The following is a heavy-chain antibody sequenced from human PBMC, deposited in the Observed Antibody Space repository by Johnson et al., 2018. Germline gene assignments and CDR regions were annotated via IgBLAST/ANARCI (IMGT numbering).Heavy chain of an antibody. CDR3: ARDGAGSGWYPFDS. CDR2: ILPIFATA. V-gene: IGHV1-69*01. Sequence: QVQLVESGAEVKKPGSSXKVSCKASGGTFNSDAISWVRQAPGQGLEWMGGILPIFATANYAPKFQGRVTITADESTSTVYMELSSLRSEDKAVYFCARDGAGSGWYPFDSWGQGTLITVSS. CDR1: GGTFNSDA. D-gene: IGHD6-19*01. J-gene: IGHJ4*02.